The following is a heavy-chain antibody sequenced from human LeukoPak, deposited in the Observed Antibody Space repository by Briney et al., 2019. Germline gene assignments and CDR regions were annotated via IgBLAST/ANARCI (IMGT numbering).Heavy chain of an antibody. Sequence: SETLSLTCTVSGGSISSYYWSWIRQPPGKGLEWIGYIYYSGSTNYNPSLKSRVTISVDTSKNQFSLKLSSVTAADTAVYYCARFPSGWYRFDYWGQGTLVTVSS. CDR1: GGSISSYY. J-gene: IGHJ4*02. D-gene: IGHD6-19*01. V-gene: IGHV4-59*01. CDR2: IYYSGST. CDR3: ARFPSGWYRFDY.